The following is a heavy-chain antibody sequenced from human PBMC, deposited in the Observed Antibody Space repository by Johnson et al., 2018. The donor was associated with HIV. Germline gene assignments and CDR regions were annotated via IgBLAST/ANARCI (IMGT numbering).Heavy chain of an antibody. Sequence: HVQLVESGGGLVQPGRSLRLSCAASGFTLTNYPMHWVRQAPGKGLEWVSYISSSGSTIYYADSVKGRFTISRDNAKNSLYLQMTSRRAEDTAVYYCAREPALVGANGGWGAFDIWGQGTLVTVSS. CDR1: GFTLTNYP. CDR3: AREPALVGANGGWGAFDI. J-gene: IGHJ3*02. D-gene: IGHD1-26*01. V-gene: IGHV3-11*04. CDR2: ISSSGSTI.